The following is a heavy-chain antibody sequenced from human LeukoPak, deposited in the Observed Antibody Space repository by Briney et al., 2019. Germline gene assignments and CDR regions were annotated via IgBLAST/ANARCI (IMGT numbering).Heavy chain of an antibody. CDR2: IYYSGST. CDR3: ARGGYYGSGNDFRFDP. CDR1: GGSISSYY. V-gene: IGHV4-59*01. J-gene: IGHJ5*02. Sequence: SETLSLTCTVSGGSISSYYWSWIRQPPGKGLELIWYIYYSGSTNYKPSLKSRVTISVDTSKNQFSLKLSSVTAADTAVYYCARGGYYGSGNDFRFDPWGQGTLVTVSS. D-gene: IGHD3-10*01.